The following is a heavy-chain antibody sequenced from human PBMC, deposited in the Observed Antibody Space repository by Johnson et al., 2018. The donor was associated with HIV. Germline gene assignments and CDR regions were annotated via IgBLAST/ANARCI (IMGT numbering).Heavy chain of an antibody. J-gene: IGHJ3*02. CDR1: GFTFNDYA. V-gene: IGHV3-9*01. D-gene: IGHD6-13*01. Sequence: VQLVESGGGLVQPGGSLRLSCAASGFTFNDYAMHWVRQAPGKGLEWVSGISWNSGSIGYADSVKGRFTISRDNAKNSLYLQMNSLRAEDKALYYCAKNPGIAGGAFDIWGQGTMVTVSS. CDR2: ISWNSGSI. CDR3: AKNPGIAGGAFDI.